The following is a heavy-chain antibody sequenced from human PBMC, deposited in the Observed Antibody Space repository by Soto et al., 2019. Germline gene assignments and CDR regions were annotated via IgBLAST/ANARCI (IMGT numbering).Heavy chain of an antibody. CDR2: ISAYNGNT. Sequence: QVQLVQSGAEVKKPGASVKVSCKASGYTFTSYGISWVRQAPGQGLEWMGWISAYNGNTNYAQKLQGRVTMTTDTSTGTAYIELRSLRSDDTAVYYCARDPTIAAAGTESDYWGQGTLVTVSS. D-gene: IGHD6-13*01. CDR3: ARDPTIAAAGTESDY. J-gene: IGHJ4*02. V-gene: IGHV1-18*01. CDR1: GYTFTSYG.